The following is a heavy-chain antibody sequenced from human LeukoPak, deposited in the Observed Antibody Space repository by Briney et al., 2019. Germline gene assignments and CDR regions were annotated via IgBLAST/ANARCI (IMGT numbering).Heavy chain of an antibody. CDR2: ISASGANT. CDR3: AKDPGDHSWYFVL. D-gene: IGHD6-13*01. J-gene: IGHJ4*02. Sequence: AGSLRLSCAASGFTFSAYAMAWVRQAPVKGLEWVATISASGANTHYADSVKGRFTIARVNSMSTLFLQMNGLRADDTAVYYCAKDPGDHSWYFVLWGPGTLVTVSS. V-gene: IGHV3-23*01. CDR1: GFTFSAYA.